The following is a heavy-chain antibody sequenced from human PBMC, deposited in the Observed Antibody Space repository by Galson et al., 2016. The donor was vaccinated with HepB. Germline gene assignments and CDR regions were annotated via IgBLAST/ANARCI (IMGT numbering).Heavy chain of an antibody. CDR1: GFTFSLNA. CDR3: AKDFGSTGYYQVFES. CDR2: ISSRGITT. D-gene: IGHD3-22*01. J-gene: IGHJ4*02. Sequence: SLRLSCAASGFTFSLNALTWVRQAPGKGLEWVSAISSRGITTFYSDSVKGRFTVSRDNSKNTLFLQMDSLRAEDTAIYYCAKDFGSTGYYQVFESWGQGILVAVSS. V-gene: IGHV3-23*01.